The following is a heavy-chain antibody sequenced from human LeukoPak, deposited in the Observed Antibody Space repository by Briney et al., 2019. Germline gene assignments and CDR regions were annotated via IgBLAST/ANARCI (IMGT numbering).Heavy chain of an antibody. CDR2: ISSSSSYI. J-gene: IGHJ4*02. Sequence: GGSLRLSCAVSGFTLTNHGVNWVRQAPGKGLEWVSSISSSSSYIYYADSVKGRFTISRDNAKNSLYLQMNSLRAEDTAVYYCARVSYVDYWGQGTLVTVSS. CDR3: ARVSYVDY. D-gene: IGHD5-18*01. V-gene: IGHV3-21*01. CDR1: GFTLTNHG.